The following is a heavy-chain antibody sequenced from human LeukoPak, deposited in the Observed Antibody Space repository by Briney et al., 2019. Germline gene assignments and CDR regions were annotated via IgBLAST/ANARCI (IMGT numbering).Heavy chain of an antibody. CDR3: ATPSLRYSGSYLYDY. J-gene: IGHJ4*02. CDR1: GGTFSSYA. V-gene: IGHV1-69*05. D-gene: IGHD1-26*01. Sequence: GSSVKVSCKASGGTFSSYAISWVRQAPGQGLEWKGGIIPIFGTANYAQKFQGRVTITTDESTSTAYMELSSLRSEDTAVYYCATPSLRYSGSYLYDYWGQGTLVTVSS. CDR2: IIPIFGTA.